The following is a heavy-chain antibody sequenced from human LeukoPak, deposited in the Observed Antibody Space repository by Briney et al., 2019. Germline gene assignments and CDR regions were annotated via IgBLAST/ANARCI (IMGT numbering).Heavy chain of an antibody. CDR2: IYSGGST. CDR1: GFTVSSNY. V-gene: IGHV3-66*01. CDR3: ARDGPSTVTTSYYGMDV. Sequence: GGSLRLSCAASGFTVSSNYMGWVRQAPGKGLEWVSVIYSGGSTYYADSVKGRFTISRDNSKNTLYLQMNSLRAEDTAVYYCARDGPSTVTTSYYGMDVWGQGTTVTVSS. D-gene: IGHD4-4*01. J-gene: IGHJ6*02.